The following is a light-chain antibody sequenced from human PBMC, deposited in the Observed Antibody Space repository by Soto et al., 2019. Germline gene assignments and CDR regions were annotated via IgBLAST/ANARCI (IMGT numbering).Light chain of an antibody. V-gene: IGKV3-20*01. Sequence: EIVMTQSPVTLSVSPGERATLSCRASQSVSSSHLAWYQQKPGQAPRLLISGASSRATGIPDRFTGSGSGADFTFTKSGMEPEEFAVDYCQQYGSPLRWFGEGTRADNK. CDR3: QQYGSPLRW. CDR1: QSVSSSH. J-gene: IGKJ1*01. CDR2: GAS.